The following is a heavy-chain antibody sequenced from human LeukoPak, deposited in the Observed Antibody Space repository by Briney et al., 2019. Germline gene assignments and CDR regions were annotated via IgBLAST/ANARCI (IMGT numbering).Heavy chain of an antibody. Sequence: SETLSLTCTVSGGSISSYYWSWIRQPPGKGLEWIGYIYYSGSTNYNPSLKSRVTISVDTSKNQFSLKLSSVTAADTAVYYCARDLEYSSGWYASPGNYFDYWGQGTLVTVSS. CDR1: GGSISSYY. CDR3: ARDLEYSSGWYASPGNYFDY. D-gene: IGHD6-19*01. CDR2: IYYSGST. J-gene: IGHJ4*02. V-gene: IGHV4-59*12.